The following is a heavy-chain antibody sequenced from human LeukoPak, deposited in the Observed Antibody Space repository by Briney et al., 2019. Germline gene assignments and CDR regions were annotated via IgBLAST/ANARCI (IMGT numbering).Heavy chain of an antibody. CDR1: GGSFSGYY. Sequence: SETLSITCAVYGGSFSGYYWSWIRQPPGKGLEWIGEINHSGSTNYNPSLKSRVTISVDTSKNQFSLKLSSVTAADTAVYYCASSNPPYYDFWSGSYYYYGMDVWGQGTTVTVSS. CDR3: ASSNPPYYDFWSGSYYYYGMDV. J-gene: IGHJ6*02. CDR2: INHSGST. D-gene: IGHD3-3*01. V-gene: IGHV4-34*01.